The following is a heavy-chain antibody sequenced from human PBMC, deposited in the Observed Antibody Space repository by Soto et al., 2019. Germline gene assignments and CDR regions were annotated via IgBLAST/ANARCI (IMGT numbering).Heavy chain of an antibody. Sequence: GESLKISCKGSGYSFTSYWIGWVRQMPGKGLEWMGITYPGDSDTRYSPSFQGQVTISADKSISTAYLQWSSLKASDTAMYYCARRARGYGDYVYYYYMDVWGKGTTVTVSS. D-gene: IGHD4-17*01. CDR1: GYSFTSYW. CDR3: ARRARGYGDYVYYYYMDV. CDR2: TYPGDSDT. J-gene: IGHJ6*03. V-gene: IGHV5-51*01.